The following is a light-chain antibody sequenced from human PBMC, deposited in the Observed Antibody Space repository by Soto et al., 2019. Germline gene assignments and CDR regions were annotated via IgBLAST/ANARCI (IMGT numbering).Light chain of an antibody. CDR2: AAS. J-gene: IGKJ1*01. CDR3: QQYNSYPWT. V-gene: IGKV1-5*01. CDR1: QRISTW. Sequence: DIQLTQSPSTLSASVGDRVIITCRTSQRISTWLAWYQQKPGKAPQPPIYAASTLESGVPSRFSGSGSGTEFTLTISSLQPVDFATYYCQQYNSYPWTFGQGSTVEIK.